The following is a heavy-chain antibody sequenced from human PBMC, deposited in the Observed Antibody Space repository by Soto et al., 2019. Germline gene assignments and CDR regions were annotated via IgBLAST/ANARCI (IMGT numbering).Heavy chain of an antibody. Sequence: EGQLVESGGGLVQPGGSLRLSCAASGFSFSTYSMNWVRQAPGGGLEWVSYISSISTMYADSVKGRFTVSRDNAKNSLYLEMNSLRDEDTALYYCARDRYYDSGRFELWGQGTVVTVSS. CDR1: GFSFSTYS. CDR3: ARDRYYDSGRFEL. V-gene: IGHV3-48*02. D-gene: IGHD3-16*01. CDR2: ISSIST. J-gene: IGHJ3*01.